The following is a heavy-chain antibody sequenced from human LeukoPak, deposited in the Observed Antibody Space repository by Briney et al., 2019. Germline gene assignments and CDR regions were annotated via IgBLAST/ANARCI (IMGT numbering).Heavy chain of an antibody. CDR3: ARGAYSSGFDD. Sequence: GGSLRLSCAASGFTFSGNAMHWVRQAPGKGLEWVAVISNDGSNKYYADSVKGRFTISRDNSKNTLYLQMNSLRAEDTAVYYCARGAYSSGFDDWGQGTLVTVSS. D-gene: IGHD6-13*01. V-gene: IGHV3-30*04. CDR1: GFTFSGNA. J-gene: IGHJ4*02. CDR2: ISNDGSNK.